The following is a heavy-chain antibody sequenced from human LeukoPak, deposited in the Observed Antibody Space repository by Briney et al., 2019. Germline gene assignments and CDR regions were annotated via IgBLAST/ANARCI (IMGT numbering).Heavy chain of an antibody. Sequence: GGSLRLSCAASGFTFSSYWMSWVRQSPGKGLEWVANIKPDGSEKYFMDSVKGRFTISRDNAKNALYLEMNSLRAEATAEYFCARERMYSGSGSTYPYSDYWGQGTLVTVSS. D-gene: IGHD3-10*01. CDR1: GFTFSSYW. J-gene: IGHJ4*02. CDR3: ARERMYSGSGSTYPYSDY. V-gene: IGHV3-7*01. CDR2: IKPDGSEK.